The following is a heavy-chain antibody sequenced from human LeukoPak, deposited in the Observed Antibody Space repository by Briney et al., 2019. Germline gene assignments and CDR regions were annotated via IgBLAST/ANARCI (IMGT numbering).Heavy chain of an antibody. CDR2: INPNSGGT. V-gene: IGHV1-2*02. CDR1: GYTFTCYY. Sequence: ASVKVSCKASGYTFTCYYMHWVRQAPGQGLEWMGWINPNSGGTNYAQKFQGRVTMTRDTSISTAYMELSRLRSDDTAVYYCATLYGDYEVLYYWGQGTLVTVSS. D-gene: IGHD4-17*01. CDR3: ATLYGDYEVLYY. J-gene: IGHJ4*02.